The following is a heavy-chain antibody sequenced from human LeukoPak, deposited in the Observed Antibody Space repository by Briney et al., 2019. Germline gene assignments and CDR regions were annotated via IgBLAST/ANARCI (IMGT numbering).Heavy chain of an antibody. CDR2: ISGSGGST. CDR3: ASTMITFGGVIARFDY. D-gene: IGHD3-16*02. Sequence: PGGSLRLSCAASGFTFRSYAMSWVRQAPGKGLEWVSAISGSGGSTYYADSVKSRFTISRDKSKNTLYLQMNSLRAEDTAVYYCASTMITFGGVIARFDYWGQGTLVTVSS. J-gene: IGHJ4*02. CDR1: GFTFRSYA. V-gene: IGHV3-23*01.